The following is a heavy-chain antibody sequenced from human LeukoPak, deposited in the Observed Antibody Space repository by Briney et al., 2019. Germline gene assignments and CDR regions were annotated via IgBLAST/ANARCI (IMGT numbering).Heavy chain of an antibody. V-gene: IGHV4-34*01. CDR1: GGSFSGYY. CDR2: INHSGST. D-gene: IGHD3-22*01. J-gene: IGHJ5*02. CDR3: ARVGYYDRRVGGRFDP. Sequence: SETLSLTCAVYGGSFSGYYWSWIRQPPGKGLEWIGEINHSGSTNYNPSLKSRVTISVDTSKNQFSLKLSSVTAADTAVYYCARVGYYDRRVGGRFDPWGQGTLVTVSS.